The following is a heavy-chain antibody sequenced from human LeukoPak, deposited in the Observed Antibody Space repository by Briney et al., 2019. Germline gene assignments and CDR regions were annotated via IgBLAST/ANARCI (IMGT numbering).Heavy chain of an antibody. CDR1: GFTFSSYG. CDR2: IWSDGSNK. CDR3: AKNFRDIVVVPAAIKDYGMDV. Sequence: GGSLRLSCAASGFTFSSYGMHWVRQAPGKGLEWVAVIWSDGSNKYYADSVKGRFTISRDNSKNTLYLQMNSLRAEDTAVYYCAKNFRDIVVVPAAIKDYGMDVWGQGTTVTVSS. D-gene: IGHD2-2*01. J-gene: IGHJ6*02. V-gene: IGHV3-33*06.